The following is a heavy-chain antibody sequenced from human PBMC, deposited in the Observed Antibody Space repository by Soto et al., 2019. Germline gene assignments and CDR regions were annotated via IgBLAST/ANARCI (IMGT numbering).Heavy chain of an antibody. CDR1: GFTFSSYA. Sequence: GGSLRLSGAASGFTFSSYAMSWVRQAPGKGLEWVSAISGSGGSTYYADSVKGRFTISRDNSKNTLYLQMNSLRAEDTAVYYCAKDILVVVVTGYDYWGQGTLVTVS. CDR3: AKDILVVVVTGYDY. D-gene: IGHD3-22*01. V-gene: IGHV3-23*01. J-gene: IGHJ4*02. CDR2: ISGSGGST.